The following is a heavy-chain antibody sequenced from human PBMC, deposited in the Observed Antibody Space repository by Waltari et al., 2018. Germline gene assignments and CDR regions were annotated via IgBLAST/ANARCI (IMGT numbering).Heavy chain of an antibody. D-gene: IGHD6-19*01. Sequence: EVQLVQSGAEVKKPGESLKISCKGSGYSFTRYWIGWVRQMPGKGLEWMGIIYPGDTYTRDSPSCQGKVTSAADKSIRTAYLQWSSVKASDTAMYYCARRSGWYRYFDLWGRGTLVTVSA. CDR2: IYPGDTYT. V-gene: IGHV5-51*01. J-gene: IGHJ2*01. CDR3: ARRSGWYRYFDL. CDR1: GYSFTRYW.